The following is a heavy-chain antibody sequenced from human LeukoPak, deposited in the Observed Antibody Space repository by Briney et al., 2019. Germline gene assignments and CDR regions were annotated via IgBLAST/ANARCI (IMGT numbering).Heavy chain of an antibody. J-gene: IGHJ4*02. CDR1: GYTFTGYY. CDR3: ARRIWFGEPQFDY. Sequence: LGASVKVSCKASGYTFTGYYIHWVRQAPGQGLEWMGWINSNTGGTDYAQNFQGRVTMTRDTSINTAYMELSSLKSDDTAVYYCARRIWFGEPQFDYWGQGTLVTVSS. V-gene: IGHV1-2*03. CDR2: INSNTGGT. D-gene: IGHD3-10*01.